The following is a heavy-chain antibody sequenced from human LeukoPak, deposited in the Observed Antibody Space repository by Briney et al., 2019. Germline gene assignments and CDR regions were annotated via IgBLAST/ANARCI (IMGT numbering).Heavy chain of an antibody. CDR1: GYTFTGYW. D-gene: IGHD4-23*01. CDR2: ISPGDSDT. CDR3: ARGRGATVITNFDY. J-gene: IGHJ4*02. Sequence: GESLKISCKGSGYTFTGYWIGWVRQMPGKGLEWMGIISPGDSDTRYSPSFQGQVTMSADKSINTAYLQWGSLKASDTAMYYCARGRGATVITNFDYWGQGTLVTVSS. V-gene: IGHV5-51*01.